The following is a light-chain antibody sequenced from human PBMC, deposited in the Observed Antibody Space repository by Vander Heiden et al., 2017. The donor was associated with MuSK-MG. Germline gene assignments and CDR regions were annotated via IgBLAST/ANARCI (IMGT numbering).Light chain of an antibody. CDR1: QSVSSRY. CDR3: QQDLSPWT. CDR2: GAS. V-gene: IGKV3-20*01. Sequence: DIVLTQSPGTLSLSPGERATLSCKASQSVSSRYLVWYQHKPGQAPRLLIYGASTRATGIPDRFSGSGSGTDFTLTISRLEPEDFAVYYCQQDLSPWTFGQGTKVEVK. J-gene: IGKJ1*01.